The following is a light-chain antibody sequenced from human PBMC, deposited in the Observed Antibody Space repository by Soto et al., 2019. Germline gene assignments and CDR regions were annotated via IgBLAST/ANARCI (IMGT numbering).Light chain of an antibody. V-gene: IGLV2-11*01. CDR1: SSDVGGYNY. CDR3: CSYAGSYTPVV. Sequence: QSVLTQPRSVSGSTGQSVTISCTGTSSDVGGYNYVSWYQQHPGKAPKLMIYDVSKRPSGVPDRFSGSKSGNTASLTISGLQAEDEADYYCCSYAGSYTPVVFGGGTKVTVL. CDR2: DVS. J-gene: IGLJ2*01.